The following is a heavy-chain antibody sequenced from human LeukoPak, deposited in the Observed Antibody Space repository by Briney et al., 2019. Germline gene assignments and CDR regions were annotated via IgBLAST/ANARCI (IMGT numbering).Heavy chain of an antibody. CDR1: GFTFSSYA. CDR2: ISGSGGST. D-gene: IGHD6-19*01. Sequence: GGSLRLSCAASGFTFSSYAMSWVRQAPGKGLEWVSAISGSGGSTYYADSVKGRFTISRDNSKNTLYLQMNSLRAEDTAVYYCAKDLTPLIAGAGRDVYWGQGTLVTVSS. V-gene: IGHV3-23*01. CDR3: AKDLTPLIAGAGRDVY. J-gene: IGHJ4*02.